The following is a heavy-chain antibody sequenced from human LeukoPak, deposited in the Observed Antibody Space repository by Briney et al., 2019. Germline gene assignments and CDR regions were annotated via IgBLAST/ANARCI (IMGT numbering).Heavy chain of an antibody. CDR3: ASGDPVKYSGSYSPSGYFDY. D-gene: IGHD1-26*01. J-gene: IGHJ4*02. V-gene: IGHV1-69*05. CDR1: GGTFSSYA. CDR2: IIPIFGTA. Sequence: SVEVFCKASGGTFSSYAISWVRQAPGQGLEWMGGIIPIFGTANYAQKFQGRVTITTDESTSTAYMELSSLRSEDTAVYYCASGDPVKYSGSYSPSGYFDYWGQGTLVTVSS.